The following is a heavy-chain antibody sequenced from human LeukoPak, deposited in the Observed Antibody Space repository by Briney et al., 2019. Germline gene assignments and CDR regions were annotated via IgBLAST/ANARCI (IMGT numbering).Heavy chain of an antibody. CDR1: GGSISSGSYY. CDR3: ARGLPTMGGFGMDV. V-gene: IGHV4-61*02. Sequence: PSETLSLTCTVSGGSISSGSYYWSWIRQPAGKGLEWIGRIYTSGSTNYNPSLKSRVTISVDTSKNQFSLKLSSVTAADTAVYYCARGLPTMGGFGMDVWGQGTTVTVSS. D-gene: IGHD3-10*01. CDR2: IYTSGST. J-gene: IGHJ6*02.